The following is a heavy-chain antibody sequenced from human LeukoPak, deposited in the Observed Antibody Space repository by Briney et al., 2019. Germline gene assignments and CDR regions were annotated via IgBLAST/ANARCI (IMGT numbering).Heavy chain of an antibody. V-gene: IGHV3-30*03. CDR3: ARDRGRSISCPDY. J-gene: IGHJ4*02. D-gene: IGHD2-2*01. CDR2: ISYDGSNK. Sequence: GRSLRLSCAASGFTFSSYGMHWVRQAPGKGLEWVAVISYDGSNKYYADSVKGRFTISRDNSKNTLYLQMNSLRAEDTAVYYCARDRGRSISCPDYWGRGTLVTVSS. CDR1: GFTFSSYG.